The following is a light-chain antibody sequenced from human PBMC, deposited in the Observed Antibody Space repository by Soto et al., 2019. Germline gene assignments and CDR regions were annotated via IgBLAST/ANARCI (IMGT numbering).Light chain of an antibody. J-gene: IGKJ1*01. Sequence: EIVLTQSPGTLSLSPGERATLSCRASQSVSSSYLAWYQQKPGQAPRLLIYGASKRAPGIPDRFSGSGSGTDFTLTISRLEPEDFAVYYCQQYGSSPWTFGQGTKVEIK. CDR1: QSVSSSY. CDR3: QQYGSSPWT. CDR2: GAS. V-gene: IGKV3-20*01.